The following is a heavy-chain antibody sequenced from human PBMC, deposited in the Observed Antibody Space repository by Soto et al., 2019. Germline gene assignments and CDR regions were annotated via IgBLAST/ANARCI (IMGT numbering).Heavy chain of an antibody. CDR2: ISSSSSYI. D-gene: IGHD3-3*01. V-gene: IGHV3-21*04. CDR1: GFTFSSYS. J-gene: IGHJ6*02. CDR3: AKDRAIRFLDGMDV. Sequence: PGGSLRLSCAASGFTFSSYSMNWVRQAPGKGLEWVSSISSSSSYIYYADSVKGRFTISRDNAKNSLYLQMNSLRAEDTAVYYCAKDRAIRFLDGMDVWGQGTTVTVSS.